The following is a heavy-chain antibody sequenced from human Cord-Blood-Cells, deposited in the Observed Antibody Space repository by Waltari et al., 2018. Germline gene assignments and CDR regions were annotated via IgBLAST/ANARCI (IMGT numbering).Heavy chain of an antibody. D-gene: IGHD2-2*01. Sequence: QVQLVQSGAEVKKPGAPVKVSCKASGYTFTGYYLHWVRQAPGQGLEWMGQSNPNSGGTNYAQKFQGRVTMTRDTSISTAYMELSRLRSDDTVVYYCARSNCSSTSCYYFDYWGQGTLVTVSS. CDR2: SNPNSGGT. CDR1: GYTFTGYY. CDR3: ARSNCSSTSCYYFDY. V-gene: IGHV1-2*05. J-gene: IGHJ4*02.